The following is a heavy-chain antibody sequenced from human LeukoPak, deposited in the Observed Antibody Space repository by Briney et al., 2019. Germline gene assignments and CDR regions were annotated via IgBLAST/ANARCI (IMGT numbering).Heavy chain of an antibody. Sequence: GGSLRLSCAASGFTVSSNYMSWVRQAPGNGLEWVSVIYSGGSTYYADSVKGRFTISRHNSKNTLYLQMNSLRAEDTAVYYCATPLMTTSYYGMDVWGQGTTVTVSS. D-gene: IGHD3-16*01. CDR3: ATPLMTTSYYGMDV. V-gene: IGHV3-53*04. J-gene: IGHJ6*02. CDR1: GFTVSSNY. CDR2: IYSGGST.